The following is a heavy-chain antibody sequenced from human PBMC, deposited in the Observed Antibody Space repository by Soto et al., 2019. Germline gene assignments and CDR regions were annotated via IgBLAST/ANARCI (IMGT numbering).Heavy chain of an antibody. D-gene: IGHD3-22*01. CDR3: ARDSSYVPDYYDSSGYTGDAFDI. J-gene: IGHJ3*02. CDR1: GFTFSSYS. Sequence: PGGSLRLSCAASGFTFSSYSMNWVRQAPGKGLEWVSYISSSSSTIYYADSVKGRFTISRDNAKNSLYLQMNSLRDEDTAVYYCARDSSYVPDYYDSSGYTGDAFDIWGQGTMVTVSS. V-gene: IGHV3-48*02. CDR2: ISSSSSTI.